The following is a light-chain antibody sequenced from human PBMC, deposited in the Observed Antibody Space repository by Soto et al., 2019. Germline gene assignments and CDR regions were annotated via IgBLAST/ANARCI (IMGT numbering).Light chain of an antibody. CDR1: SSDVGGYNY. Sequence: QSALTQPASVSGSPGQSITISCTGTSSDVGGYNYVSWYQRHPAKAPKLTIYDVSNRPSGVSNRFSGSKSGNTASLTISGLQADDEADYYCSSYTSSSTLPYVFGTGTKLTVL. CDR2: DVS. J-gene: IGLJ1*01. V-gene: IGLV2-14*03. CDR3: SSYTSSSTLPYV.